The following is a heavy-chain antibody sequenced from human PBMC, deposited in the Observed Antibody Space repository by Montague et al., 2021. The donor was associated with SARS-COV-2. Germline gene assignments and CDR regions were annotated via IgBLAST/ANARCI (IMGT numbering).Heavy chain of an antibody. CDR2: INYSGST. CDR3: AGEQWLEDGEGLDV. CDR1: GGSISSYY. D-gene: IGHD6-19*01. Sequence: SETLSLTCTVSGGSISSYYWSWIRQPPGKGLEWIWYINYSGSTNYNPSLKSRVTIAVYTAKNQFSLNLSSVTAADTAVYYCAGEQWLEDGEGLDVWGRGTLVTVSS. J-gene: IGHJ4*02. V-gene: IGHV4-59*01.